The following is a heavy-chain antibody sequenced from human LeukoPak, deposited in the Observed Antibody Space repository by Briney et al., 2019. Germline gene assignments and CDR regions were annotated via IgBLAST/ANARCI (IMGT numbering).Heavy chain of an antibody. V-gene: IGHV3-23*01. CDR2: ISGSGGST. Sequence: GGSLRLSCAASGFTFSSYGMSWVRQAPGKGLEWVSAISGSGGSTYYADSVKGRFTNSRDNSKNTLYLQMNSLRAEDTAVYYCAKTYSSSRAHYYYYYYMDVWGKGTTVTISS. D-gene: IGHD6-13*01. CDR1: GFTFSSYG. CDR3: AKTYSSSRAHYYYYYYMDV. J-gene: IGHJ6*03.